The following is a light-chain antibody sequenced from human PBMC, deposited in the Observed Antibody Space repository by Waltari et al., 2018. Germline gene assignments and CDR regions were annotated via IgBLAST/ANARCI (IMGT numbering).Light chain of an antibody. CDR1: GSNIGAGYD. CDR2: GSS. Sequence: QSVLTQPPSVSGAPGQRVTISCTGSGSNIGAGYDVHWYQQLPRAAPKLLILGSSSRPLGVPDRFFGSTSGTSASLAIIGLQAEDEADYYCQSYDTSLSVVFGGGTKLTVL. J-gene: IGLJ3*02. CDR3: QSYDTSLSVV. V-gene: IGLV1-40*01.